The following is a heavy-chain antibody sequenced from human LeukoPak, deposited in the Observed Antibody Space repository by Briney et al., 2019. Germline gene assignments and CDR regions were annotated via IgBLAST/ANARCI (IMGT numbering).Heavy chain of an antibody. J-gene: IGHJ6*03. CDR1: GGSFSSSSYY. CDR3: ARLYANYYMDV. D-gene: IGHD3-16*01. CDR2: IYYSGST. V-gene: IGHV4-39*01. Sequence: PSETLSLTCTVSGGSFSSSSYYWGWIRQPPGKGLEWIGSIYYSGSTYYNPSLKSRVTISVDTSKNQFSLKLSSVTAADTAVYYCARLYANYYMDVWGKGTTVTVSS.